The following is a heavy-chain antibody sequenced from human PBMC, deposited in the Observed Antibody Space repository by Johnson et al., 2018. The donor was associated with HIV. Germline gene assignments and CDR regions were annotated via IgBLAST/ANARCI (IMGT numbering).Heavy chain of an antibody. Sequence: QMLLVESGGGVVQPGRSLRLSCAASGFTFSSYAMHWVRQAPGKGLEWVAVISYDGSNKYYADSVKGRFTISRDNSKNTLYLQMNSLRAEDTAVYYCARGGLTYYYDSSGYPDAFDIWGQGTKVTVSS. V-gene: IGHV3-30-3*01. J-gene: IGHJ3*02. CDR1: GFTFSSYA. CDR2: ISYDGSNK. D-gene: IGHD3-22*01. CDR3: ARGGLTYYYDSSGYPDAFDI.